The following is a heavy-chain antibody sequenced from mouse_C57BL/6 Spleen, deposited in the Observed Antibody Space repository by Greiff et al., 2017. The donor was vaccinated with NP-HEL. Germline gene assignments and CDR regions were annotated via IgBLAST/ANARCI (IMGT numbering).Heavy chain of an antibody. J-gene: IGHJ4*01. CDR1: GFSLTSYG. D-gene: IGHD2-3*01. Sequence: VKLVESGPGLVQPSQCLSITCTVSGFSLTSYGVHWVRQSPGKGLEWLGVIWSGGSTDYNAAFISRLSISKDNSKSQVFFKMNSLQADDTAIYYCARNKGIMVTSYAMDYWGQGTSVTVSS. CDR2: IWSGGST. CDR3: ARNKGIMVTSYAMDY. V-gene: IGHV2-2*01.